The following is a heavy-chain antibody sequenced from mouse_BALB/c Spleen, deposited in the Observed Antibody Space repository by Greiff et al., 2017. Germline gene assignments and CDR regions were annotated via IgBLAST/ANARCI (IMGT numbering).Heavy chain of an antibody. CDR3: ARPSMITTLFAY. J-gene: IGHJ3*01. Sequence: EVMLVESGGDLVKPGGSLKLSCAASGFTFSSYGMSWVRQTPDKRLEWVATISSGGSYTYYPDSVKGRFTISRDNAKNTLYLQMSSLKSEDTAMYYCARPSMITTLFAYWGQGTLVTVSA. D-gene: IGHD2-4*01. CDR2: ISSGGSYT. V-gene: IGHV5-6*01. CDR1: GFTFSSYG.